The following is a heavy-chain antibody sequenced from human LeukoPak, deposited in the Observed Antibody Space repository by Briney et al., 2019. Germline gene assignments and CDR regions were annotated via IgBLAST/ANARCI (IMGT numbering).Heavy chain of an antibody. V-gene: IGHV3-21*01. D-gene: IGHD3-10*01. Sequence: GGSLRLSCAASGFTFGSYAMHWVRQAPGKGLEWVSSISSSSSYIYYADSVKGRFTISRDNAKNSLYLQMNSLRAEDTAVYYCARDGSGSYYDDYWGQGTLVTVSS. CDR1: GFTFGSYA. CDR3: ARDGSGSYYDDY. J-gene: IGHJ4*02. CDR2: ISSSSSYI.